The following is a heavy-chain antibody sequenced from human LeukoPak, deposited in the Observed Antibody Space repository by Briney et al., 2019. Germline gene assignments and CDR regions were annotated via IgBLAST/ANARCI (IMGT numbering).Heavy chain of an antibody. CDR1: GYSFTSYW. CDR3: ASSDGLGSLDY. Sequence: GGSLKISCKGPGYSFTSYWIGWLRQMPGKGREWMGIIYPGDSDTRYSPSFQGQVTISADKSISTAYVQWSSLKASDTAMYYCASSDGLGSLDYWGQGTLVTVSS. CDR2: IYPGDSDT. D-gene: IGHD3-10*01. V-gene: IGHV5-51*01. J-gene: IGHJ4*02.